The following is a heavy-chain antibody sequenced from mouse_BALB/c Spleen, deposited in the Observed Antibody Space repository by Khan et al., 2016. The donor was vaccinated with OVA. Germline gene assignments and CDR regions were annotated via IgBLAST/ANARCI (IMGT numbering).Heavy chain of an antibody. D-gene: IGHD1-1*01. Sequence: QLEESGPGLVKPSQTVSLTCTVTGISITSGNYRWSWIRQFPGNKLEWIGNIYYSGTVTYNPSHTSRTTITRDTSKNQFFLEMNSLTAEDTATYYWARDYGSLYWFFDVWGAGTTVTVSS. CDR2: IYYSGTV. J-gene: IGHJ1*01. CDR1: GISITSGNYR. V-gene: IGHV3-5*02. CDR3: ARDYGSLYWFFDV.